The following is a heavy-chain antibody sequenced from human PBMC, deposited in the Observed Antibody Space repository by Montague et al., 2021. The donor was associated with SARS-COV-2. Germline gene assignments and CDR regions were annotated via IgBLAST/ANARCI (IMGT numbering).Heavy chain of an antibody. V-gene: IGHV4-39*07. CDR2: IHIGGTS. CDR3: ARSRDWHLGN. CDR1: GDSISSGGYF. D-gene: IGHD1-7*01. J-gene: IGHJ4*02. Sequence: SETLSLTCTVSGDSISSGGYFWGWIRQPPGKGLEWIASIHIGGTSYFDPSLKSRVTISIDSSKNQFSLNVTSVTAADTAVYFCARSRDWHLGNWGQGTLATVSS.